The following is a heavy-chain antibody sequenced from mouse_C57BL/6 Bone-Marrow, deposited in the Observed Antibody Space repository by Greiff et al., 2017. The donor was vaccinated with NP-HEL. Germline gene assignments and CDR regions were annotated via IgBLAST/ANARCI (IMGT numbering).Heavy chain of an antibody. CDR3: ARVPPPYYYGSSYWYFDV. CDR2: IRYDGSN. J-gene: IGHJ1*03. V-gene: IGHV3-6*01. Sequence: EVKLQESGPGLVKPSQSLSLTCSVTGYSITSGYYWNWIRQFPGNKLEWMGYIRYDGSNNYNPSLKNRISITRDTSKNQFFLKLNSVTTEDTATYYCARVPPPYYYGSSYWYFDVWGTGTTVTVSA. CDR1: GYSITSGYY. D-gene: IGHD1-1*01.